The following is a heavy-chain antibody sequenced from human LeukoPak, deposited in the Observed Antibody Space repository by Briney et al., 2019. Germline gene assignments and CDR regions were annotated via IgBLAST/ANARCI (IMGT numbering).Heavy chain of an antibody. V-gene: IGHV1-24*01. CDR2: FDPEAGKT. D-gene: IGHD2/OR15-2a*01. CDR3: ATDISDNNDGFDI. J-gene: IGHJ3*02. CDR1: GYTLTELS. Sequence: ASVKVSCKVSGYTLTELSMHWVRQAPGKGLEWMGGFDPEAGKTIYAQNLQGRVTMTEDTSTDTAQMELSSLRSEDTAVYYCATDISDNNDGFDIWGQGTMVTVSS.